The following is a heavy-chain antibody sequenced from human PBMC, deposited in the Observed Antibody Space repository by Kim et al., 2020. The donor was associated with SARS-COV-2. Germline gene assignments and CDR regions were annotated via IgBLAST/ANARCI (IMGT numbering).Heavy chain of an antibody. CDR3: AKVRHYYDRIFDY. J-gene: IGHJ4*02. Sequence: GGSLRLSCAASGFTFSSYGMHWVRQAPGKGLEWVAVISYDGSNKYYADSVKGRFTISRDNSKNTLYLQMNSLRAEDTAVYYCAKVRHYYDRIFDYWGQGTLVTVSS. D-gene: IGHD3-22*01. CDR1: GFTFSSYG. V-gene: IGHV3-30*18. CDR2: ISYDGSNK.